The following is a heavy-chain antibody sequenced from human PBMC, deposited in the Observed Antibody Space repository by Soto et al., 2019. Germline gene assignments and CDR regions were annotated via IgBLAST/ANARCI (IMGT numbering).Heavy chain of an antibody. D-gene: IGHD2-21*02. V-gene: IGHV3-11*06. CDR1: GFTFSDHY. J-gene: IGHJ4*02. CDR2: ISGTGTYT. CDR3: ARVLNHGDIDY. Sequence: QVQLVESGGGLGKPGGSLRLSCAASGFTFSDHYMTWIRLAPGKGLEWISYISGTGTYTNYAASVKGRFTISRDNAQNSLYLQMNSLRAEDTALYYCARVLNHGDIDYWGQGTLVTVSS.